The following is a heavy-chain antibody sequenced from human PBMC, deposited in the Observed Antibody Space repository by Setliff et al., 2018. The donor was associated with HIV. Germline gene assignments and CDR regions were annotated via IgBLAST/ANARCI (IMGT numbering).Heavy chain of an antibody. CDR2: INVDGSGI. J-gene: IGHJ4*02. Sequence: PGGSLRLSCAASGFTFTDYWMHWVRQVPGQGLVWVSRINVDGSGISYADSVKGRFTISRDNAKNTLFLQMNSLRAEDTAVYYCARLPQDVRSSIDFWGQGALVTV. CDR1: GFTFTDYW. CDR3: ARLPQDVRSSIDF. V-gene: IGHV3-74*01. D-gene: IGHD6-6*01.